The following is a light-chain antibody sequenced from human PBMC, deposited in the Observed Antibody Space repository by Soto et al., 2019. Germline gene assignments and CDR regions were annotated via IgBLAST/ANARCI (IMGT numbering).Light chain of an antibody. V-gene: IGLV2-11*01. Sequence: QSVLTQPPSVSAAPGQRVAISCTGTSSDVGGYHSVSWYQQYPDRAPKFIIYDVSKRPSGVPDRFSGSKSGNTASLTISGLQAEDEADYYCCSYAGSYTYVFGTGTKV. CDR3: CSYAGSYTYV. CDR1: SSDVGGYHS. CDR2: DVS. J-gene: IGLJ1*01.